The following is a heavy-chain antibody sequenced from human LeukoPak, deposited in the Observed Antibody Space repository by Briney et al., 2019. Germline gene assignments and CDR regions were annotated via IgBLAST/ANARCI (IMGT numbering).Heavy chain of an antibody. CDR2: INSDGSST. V-gene: IGHV3-74*01. Sequence: QPGGSLRLSCAASGLPFSSYWMHWVRQAPGKGLVLVSRINSDGSSTSYADSVKGRFTISRDNAKNTLYLQMNSLRADDTAVYCCARPWEVPHLGVDYYCAHWRRETVVSVSS. D-gene: IGHD1-26*01. CDR1: GLPFSSYW. J-gene: IGHJ4*02. CDR3: ARPWEVPHLGVDYYCAH.